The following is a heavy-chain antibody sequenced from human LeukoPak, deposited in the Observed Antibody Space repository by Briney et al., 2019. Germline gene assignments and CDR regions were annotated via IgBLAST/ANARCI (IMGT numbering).Heavy chain of an antibody. CDR1: GFTFSSYA. CDR2: ISGSGGST. CDR3: AKSAPPDYYYYYGMDV. V-gene: IGHV3-23*01. J-gene: IGHJ6*02. Sequence: GGSLRLSCAASGFTFSSYAMSWVRQAPGKGLEWVSAISGSGGSTYYADSVKGRFTISRDNSKNTLYLQMNSLRAEDTAVYYCAKSAPPDYYYYYGMDVWGQGTTVTVS.